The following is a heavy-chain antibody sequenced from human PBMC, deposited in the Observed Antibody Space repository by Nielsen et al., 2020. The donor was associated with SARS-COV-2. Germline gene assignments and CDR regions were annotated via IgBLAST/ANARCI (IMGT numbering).Heavy chain of an antibody. V-gene: IGHV3-30*18. D-gene: IGHD6-6*01. CDR2: ISYDGSNK. Sequence: GGSLRLSCAASGFTFSSYGMHWVRQAPGKGLEWVAVISYDGSNKYYADSVKGRFTISRDNSKNTLYLQMNSLRAEDTAVYYCAKTSYSSSFFGGDYYYYMDVWGKGTTVTVSS. CDR3: AKTSYSSSFFGGDYYYYMDV. J-gene: IGHJ6*03. CDR1: GFTFSSYG.